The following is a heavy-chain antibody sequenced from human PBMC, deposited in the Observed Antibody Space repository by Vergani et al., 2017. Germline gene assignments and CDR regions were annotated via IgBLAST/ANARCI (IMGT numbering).Heavy chain of an antibody. V-gene: IGHV4-39*01. CDR1: GGSISSSSYY. Sequence: QLQLQESGPGLVKPSETLSLTCTVSGGSISSSSYYWGWIRQPPGKGLEWIGSIYYSGSTYYNPSLKSRVTISVDTSKNQFSLKLSSVTAAETAVYYCARRRGYGSGSYYILENWFDPWGQGTLVTVSS. D-gene: IGHD3-10*01. J-gene: IGHJ5*02. CDR2: IYYSGST. CDR3: ARRRGYGSGSYYILENWFDP.